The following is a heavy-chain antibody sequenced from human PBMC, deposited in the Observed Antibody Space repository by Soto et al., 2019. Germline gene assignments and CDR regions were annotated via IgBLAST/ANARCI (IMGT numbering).Heavy chain of an antibody. CDR1: GFSLTTSGVG. CDR3: KHFSGYEEFDY. V-gene: IGHV2-5*01. Sequence: VPTLVNATQTLTLTCTFAGFSLTTSGVGVGWIRQPPGRALEWLAVIYWNDDKRYSPSLKSRLTITKDTSKNQVVLTMTNTDPVDTATYYCKHFSGYEEFDYWGQGTLVTASS. J-gene: IGHJ4*02. D-gene: IGHD5-12*01. CDR2: IYWNDDK.